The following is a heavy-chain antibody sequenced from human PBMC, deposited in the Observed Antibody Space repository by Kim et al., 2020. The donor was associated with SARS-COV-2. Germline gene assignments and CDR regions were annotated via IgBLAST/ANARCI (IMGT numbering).Heavy chain of an antibody. CDR1: GFTFSAYW. J-gene: IGHJ4*02. CDR3: ARALLSSEGY. V-gene: IGHV3-7*03. CDR2: IKQDGSEK. Sequence: GGSLRLSCAASGFTFSAYWMIWVRQAPWKGLEGVANIKQDGSEKNYVDSVKGRFTISRDNAKNSLYLHMNNLSVEDTAVYYCARALLSSEGYWGQGVLVTVSS. D-gene: IGHD3-10*01.